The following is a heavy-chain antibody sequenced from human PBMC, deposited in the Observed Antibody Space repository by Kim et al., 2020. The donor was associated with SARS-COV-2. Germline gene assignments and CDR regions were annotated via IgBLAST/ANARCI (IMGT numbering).Heavy chain of an antibody. CDR2: P. CDR3: ARIYSSYFYLDV. D-gene: IGHD2-15*01. J-gene: IGHJ6*03. V-gene: IGHV4-39*01. Sequence: PYYNPSLKSRVTMSADTSKNQFSLRLSSVTAADTAVYYCARIYSSYFYLDVWGKGTSVTVSS.